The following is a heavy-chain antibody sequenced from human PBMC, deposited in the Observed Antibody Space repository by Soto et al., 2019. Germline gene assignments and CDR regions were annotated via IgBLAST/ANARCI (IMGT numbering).Heavy chain of an antibody. CDR2: INPNSGGT. Sequence: QVQLVQSGAEVKKPGASVKVSCKASGYTFTGYYMHWVRQAPGQGLEWMGWINPNSGGTNYPQKFQGRVTMTRDTSISKAYMELSRVRSDDTAVYYCARWGQGGDAFDIWGQGTMVTVSS. CDR1: GYTFTGYY. J-gene: IGHJ3*02. V-gene: IGHV1-2*02. CDR3: ARWGQGGDAFDI. D-gene: IGHD7-27*01.